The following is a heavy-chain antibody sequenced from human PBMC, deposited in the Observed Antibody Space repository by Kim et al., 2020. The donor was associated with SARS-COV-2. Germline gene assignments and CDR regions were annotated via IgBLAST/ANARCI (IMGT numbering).Heavy chain of an antibody. D-gene: IGHD6-19*01. CDR3: AKDGSSGWSPDPFDY. CDR1: GFTFSSYA. CDR2: ISGSGGST. Sequence: GGSLRLSCAASGFTFSSYAMSWVRQAPGKGLEWVSAISGSGGSTYYADSVKGRFTISRDNSKNTLYLQMNSLRAEDTAVYYCAKDGSSGWSPDPFDYWGQGALVTVSS. J-gene: IGHJ4*02. V-gene: IGHV3-23*01.